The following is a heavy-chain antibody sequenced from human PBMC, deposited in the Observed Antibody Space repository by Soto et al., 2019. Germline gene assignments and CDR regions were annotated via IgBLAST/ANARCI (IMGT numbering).Heavy chain of an antibody. Sequence: QVQLVESGGGVVQPGTSLRLSCVGSGFTFRSFVIHWVRQAPGKGLEWVALTSYDGSNTYYGDSVKGRFTISRDNSKNPVDLQMDSLRFEDTALYYCARWGTTGRLDFWGQGTLVSVSS. CDR1: GFTFRSFV. J-gene: IGHJ4*02. V-gene: IGHV3-30*03. D-gene: IGHD3-16*01. CDR2: TSYDGSNT. CDR3: ARWGTTGRLDF.